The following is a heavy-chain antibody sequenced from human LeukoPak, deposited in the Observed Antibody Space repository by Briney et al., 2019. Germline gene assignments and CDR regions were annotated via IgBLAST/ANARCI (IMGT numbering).Heavy chain of an antibody. CDR1: GFTLSSYA. D-gene: IGHD2-15*01. CDR3: QSGTPVVDEYYYGMDV. Sequence: GGSLSLSCAASGFTLSSYAMHWFRKAPGKGLEWVAVISYDGSNKYYADSVKGRFTISRDNSKNTLYLQMNSLRAEDTAVYYCQSGTPVVDEYYYGMDVWGQGTTVTVSS. J-gene: IGHJ6*02. V-gene: IGHV3-30-3*01. CDR2: ISYDGSNK.